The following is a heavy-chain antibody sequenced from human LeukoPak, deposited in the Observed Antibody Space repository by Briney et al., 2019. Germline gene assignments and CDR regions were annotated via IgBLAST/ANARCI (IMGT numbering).Heavy chain of an antibody. CDR1: GFTFSSYS. V-gene: IGHV3-21*01. CDR2: ISSSSSYI. D-gene: IGHD1-7*01. CDR3: ARDREVPYFITGTTTAFFDY. Sequence: PGGSLRLSCAASGFTFSSYSMNWVRQAPGKGLEWVSSISSSSSYIYYADSVKGRFTISRDNAKNSLYLQMNSLRAEDTAVYYCARDREVPYFITGTTTAFFDYWGQGTLVTVSS. J-gene: IGHJ4*02.